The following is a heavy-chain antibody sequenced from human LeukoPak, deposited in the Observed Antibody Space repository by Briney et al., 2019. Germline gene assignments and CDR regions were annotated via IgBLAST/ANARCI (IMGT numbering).Heavy chain of an antibody. CDR1: GGTFSSYA. Sequence: SVKVSCKASGGTFSSYAISWVRQAPGQGLEWMGGIIPIFGTANYAQKFQGRVTITADKSTSTAYMELSSLRSEDTAVYYCARGRGDCSGGSCYPEYFQHWGQGTLVTVSS. D-gene: IGHD2-15*01. CDR3: ARGRGDCSGGSCYPEYFQH. V-gene: IGHV1-69*06. CDR2: IIPIFGTA. J-gene: IGHJ1*01.